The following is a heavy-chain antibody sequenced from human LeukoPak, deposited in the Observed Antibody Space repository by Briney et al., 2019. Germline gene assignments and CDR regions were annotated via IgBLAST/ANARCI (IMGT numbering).Heavy chain of an antibody. CDR3: ARDLARGDGYSFF. V-gene: IGHV3-7*01. Sequence: GGSLRLSCAASGFTFSSYWMSWVRQAPGKGPEWVANIKQDGSEKYYVDSVKGRFTISRDNAKNSLYLQMNSLRAEDTAVYYCARDLARGDGYSFFWGQGTLVTVSS. J-gene: IGHJ4*02. CDR2: IKQDGSEK. D-gene: IGHD5-24*01. CDR1: GFTFSSYW.